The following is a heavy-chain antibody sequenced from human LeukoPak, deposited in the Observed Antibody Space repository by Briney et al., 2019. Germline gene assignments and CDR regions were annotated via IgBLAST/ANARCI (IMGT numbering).Heavy chain of an antibody. J-gene: IGHJ4*02. CDR1: GYTFTSYD. Sequence: ASVKISCKASGYTFTSYDINWVRQATGQGLEWMGWMNPNSGNTGYAQKFQGRVTMTRNTSISTAYMELSSLRSEDTAVYYCARVYYDSSGYYGFDYWGQGTLVTVSS. CDR2: MNPNSGNT. V-gene: IGHV1-8*01. CDR3: ARVYYDSSGYYGFDY. D-gene: IGHD3-22*01.